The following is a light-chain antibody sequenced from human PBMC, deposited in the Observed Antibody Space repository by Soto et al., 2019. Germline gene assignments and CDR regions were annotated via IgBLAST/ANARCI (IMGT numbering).Light chain of an antibody. J-gene: IGKJ1*01. Sequence: RMTQSPSTLSASVGDRVTITCRASQSISSWLAWYQQKPGKAPKLLIYDASSLESGVPSRFSGSGSGTEFTLTISSLQPDDFATYYCQQYNSKGTFGQGTKVDIK. V-gene: IGKV1-5*01. CDR3: QQYNSKGT. CDR2: DAS. CDR1: QSISSW.